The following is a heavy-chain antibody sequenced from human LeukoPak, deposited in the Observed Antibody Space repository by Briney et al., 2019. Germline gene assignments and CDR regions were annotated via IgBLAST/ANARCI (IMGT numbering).Heavy chain of an antibody. Sequence: GASVKVSCKTSGYRFTGYYIHWVRQAPGQGLEWMGWIDPNSGGTNYAQKFQGGVSLTRDTSVSTVHMDLTRLRPDDTAIYYCARETDFAVAGPLNYWGQGNLVTVSS. CDR2: IDPNSGGT. V-gene: IGHV1-2*02. J-gene: IGHJ4*02. CDR1: GYRFTGYY. D-gene: IGHD6-19*01. CDR3: ARETDFAVAGPLNY.